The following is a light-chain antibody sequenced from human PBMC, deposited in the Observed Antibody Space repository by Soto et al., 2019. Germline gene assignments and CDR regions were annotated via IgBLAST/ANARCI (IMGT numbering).Light chain of an antibody. Sequence: DIQMTPSPSSLSASVGDRVTITCRASQSISVYLNWYQQRPGKAPKLLIYAASKLQSGVPSRFSGSGSWTDFTLTISSLLPEDFATYYCQQCYSALPTFGQGTKLDIK. CDR3: QQCYSALPT. V-gene: IGKV1-39*01. CDR1: QSISVY. J-gene: IGKJ2*01. CDR2: AAS.